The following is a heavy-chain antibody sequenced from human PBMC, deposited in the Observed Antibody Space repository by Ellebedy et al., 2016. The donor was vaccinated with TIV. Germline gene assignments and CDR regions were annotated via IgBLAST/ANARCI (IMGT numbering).Heavy chain of an antibody. J-gene: IGHJ1*01. CDR1: EFIFRDYG. CDR2: VRYDGSYK. D-gene: IGHD2-21*02. V-gene: IGHV3-30*02. Sequence: GESLKISCAASEFIFRDYGMHCVRQAPGNGLEWVAYVRYDGSYKYYADAVKGRFTISRDNSKYTLSLQMNSLRAEDTAVYYCARQITYCGVDCQSAFFQHWGQGTLVTVSS. CDR3: ARQITYCGVDCQSAFFQH.